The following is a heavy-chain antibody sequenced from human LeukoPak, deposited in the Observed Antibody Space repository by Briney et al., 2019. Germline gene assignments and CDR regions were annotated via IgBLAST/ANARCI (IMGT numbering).Heavy chain of an antibody. V-gene: IGHV4-39*07. CDR2: IYYSGST. CDR1: GGSISSSSYY. J-gene: IGHJ5*02. Sequence: SETLSLTCTVSGGSISSSSYYWGWIRQPPGKGLEWIGSIYYSGSTYYNPSLKSRVTISVDTSKNQFSLKLSSVTAADTAVYYCARDRAGYDRRFDPWGQGTLVTVSS. D-gene: IGHD3-3*01. CDR3: ARDRAGYDRRFDP.